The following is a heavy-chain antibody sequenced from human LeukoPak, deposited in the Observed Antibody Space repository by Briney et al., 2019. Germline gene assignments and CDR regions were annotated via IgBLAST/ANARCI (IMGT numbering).Heavy chain of an antibody. CDR1: GFTFSSYT. Sequence: GGSLRLSCAASGFTFSSYTMSWARQAPGKGLEWVSAISGSGGSTYYADSVKGRFAISRDNSKNTLYLQMNSLRAEDTAVYYCAKDEYSGSDNAFDIWGQGTMVTVSS. CDR3: AKDEYSGSDNAFDI. D-gene: IGHD1-26*01. CDR2: ISGSGGST. J-gene: IGHJ3*02. V-gene: IGHV3-23*01.